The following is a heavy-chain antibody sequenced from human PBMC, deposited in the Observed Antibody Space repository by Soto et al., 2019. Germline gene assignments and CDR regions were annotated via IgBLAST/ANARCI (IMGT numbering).Heavy chain of an antibody. V-gene: IGHV3-23*01. J-gene: IGHJ3*02. CDR1: GFTFSSYA. D-gene: IGHD1-1*01. CDR2: ISGSGGST. CDR3: AKDRSWNDVRRADAFDI. Sequence: EVQLLESGGGLVQPGGSLRLSCAASGFTFSSYAMSWVRQAPGKGLEWVSAISGSGGSTYYADSVKGRFTISRDNSKNTLYLQMNSLRAEDTAVYYCAKDRSWNDVRRADAFDIWGQGTMVTVSS.